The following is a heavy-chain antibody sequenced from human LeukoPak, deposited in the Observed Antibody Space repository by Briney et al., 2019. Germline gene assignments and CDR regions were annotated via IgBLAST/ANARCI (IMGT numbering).Heavy chain of an antibody. CDR1: GYSISSGYY. J-gene: IGHJ4*02. V-gene: IGHV4-38-2*02. Sequence: SETLSLTCTVSGYSISSGYYWGWMRQPPGKGLEWIGSIYHSGSTYYNPSLKSRVTISVDTSKNQFSLKLSSVTAADTAVYYCARAYYYDSSGLSYYFDYWGQGTLVTVSS. CDR3: ARAYYYDSSGLSYYFDY. CDR2: IYHSGST. D-gene: IGHD3-22*01.